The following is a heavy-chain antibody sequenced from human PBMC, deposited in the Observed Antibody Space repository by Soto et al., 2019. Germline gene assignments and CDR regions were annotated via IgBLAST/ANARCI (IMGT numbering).Heavy chain of an antibody. J-gene: IGHJ4*02. V-gene: IGHV3-23*01. CDR3: AFVPHRAAAGPIDY. CDR2: ISGSGGST. Sequence: GGSLRLSCAACGFTFSSYAMSWVRQAPGKGLEWVSAISGSGGSTYYADSVKGRFTISRDNSKNTLYLQMNSLRAEDTAVYYCAFVPHRAAAGPIDYWGQGTLVTVSS. D-gene: IGHD6-13*01. CDR1: GFTFSSYA.